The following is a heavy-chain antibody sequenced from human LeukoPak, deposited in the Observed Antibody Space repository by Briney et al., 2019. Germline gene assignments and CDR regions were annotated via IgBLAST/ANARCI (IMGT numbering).Heavy chain of an antibody. J-gene: IGHJ3*01. D-gene: IGHD1-26*01. Sequence: WSVKVSCKASGGTFSSYAISWVRQAPGQGLEWMGRIIPILGIANYAQKFQGRVTITADKSTSTAYMELSSLRSEDTAVYYCARVDMGATSRDGLDVWGQGTTVTVSS. V-gene: IGHV1-69*04. CDR2: IIPILGIA. CDR1: GGTFSSYA. CDR3: ARVDMGATSRDGLDV.